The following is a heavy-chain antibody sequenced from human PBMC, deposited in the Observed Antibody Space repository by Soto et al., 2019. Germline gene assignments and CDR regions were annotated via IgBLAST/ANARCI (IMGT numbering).Heavy chain of an antibody. CDR2: ITATGDRT. CDR3: ATMNGYFEY. J-gene: IGHJ4*02. V-gene: IGHV3-23*01. Sequence: LRLSCADSGFRFSSYSMSWVRQTPGKGLEWVAAITATGDRTYYADSVTGRFTISRDNSKKTHYLQMTSLRAEDTAMYYCATMNGYFEYWGQGAPVTVSS. CDR1: GFRFSSYS. D-gene: IGHD3-22*01.